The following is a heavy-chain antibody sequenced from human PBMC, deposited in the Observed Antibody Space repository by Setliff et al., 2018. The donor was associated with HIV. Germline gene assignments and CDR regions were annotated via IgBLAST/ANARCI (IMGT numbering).Heavy chain of an antibody. D-gene: IGHD4-17*01. CDR1: GGSISSGDYY. CDR2: IYHSGPT. J-gene: IGHJ2*01. CDR3: ARAPQDRTTWYFDL. Sequence: SETLSLTCSVFGGSISSGDYYWSWLRQHPGKGLEWIGYIYHSGPTYYNPSLASRVIISADTSRKRFSLQLNSVTAADTGVYFCARAPQDRTTWYFDLWGRGTLVTVSS. V-gene: IGHV4-31*03.